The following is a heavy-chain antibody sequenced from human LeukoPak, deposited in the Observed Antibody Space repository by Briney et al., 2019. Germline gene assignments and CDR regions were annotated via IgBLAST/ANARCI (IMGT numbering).Heavy chain of an antibody. Sequence: GGCLRLSCAASVVTFSSYSMNWVPGAPGKGREWVSSSSSSSSYIYYADSVKGRFPISRDNAKNSLYLQMNSLRAEDTAVYYCARLGGDAFDIWGQGTMVTVSS. V-gene: IGHV3-21*01. CDR2: SSSSSSYI. CDR1: VVTFSSYS. J-gene: IGHJ3*02. CDR3: ARLGGDAFDI. D-gene: IGHD3-10*01.